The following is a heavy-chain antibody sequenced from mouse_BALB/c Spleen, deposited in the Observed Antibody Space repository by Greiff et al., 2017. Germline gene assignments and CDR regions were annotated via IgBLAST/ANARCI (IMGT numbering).Heavy chain of an antibody. D-gene: IGHD2-2*01. CDR3: ARGLRSYFDY. CDR2: INPYNGAT. Sequence: EVQLQQSGPELVKPGASVKISCKASGYSFTGYYMHWVKQSHVKSLEWIGRINPYNGATSYNQNFKDKASLTVDKSSSTAYMELHSLTSEDSAVYYCARGLRSYFDYWGQATTLTVSS. V-gene: IGHV1-26*01. J-gene: IGHJ2*01. CDR1: GYSFTGYY.